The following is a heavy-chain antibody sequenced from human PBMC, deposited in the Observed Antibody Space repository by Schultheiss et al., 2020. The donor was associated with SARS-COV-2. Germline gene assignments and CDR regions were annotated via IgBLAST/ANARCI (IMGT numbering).Heavy chain of an antibody. D-gene: IGHD5-18*01. V-gene: IGHV3-43*01. CDR3: ARDPETAMVRRAFDI. J-gene: IGHJ3*02. CDR1: GFTFDDYT. Sequence: GGSLRLSCAASGFTFDDYTMHWVRQAPGKGLEWVSLISWDGGSTYYADSVKGRFTISRDNSKNSLYLQMNSLRAEDTAVYYCARDPETAMVRRAFDIWGQGTMVTVSS. CDR2: ISWDGGST.